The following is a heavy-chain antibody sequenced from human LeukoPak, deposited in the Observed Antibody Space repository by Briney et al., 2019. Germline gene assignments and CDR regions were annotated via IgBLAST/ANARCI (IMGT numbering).Heavy chain of an antibody. CDR2: IGGSGGRT. CDR1: GFTFKNHA. V-gene: IGHV3-23*01. J-gene: IGHJ6*02. CDR3: ARGRIAVALYYGMDV. Sequence: GGSLRLSCAATGFTFKNHAMNWVRQAPGKGLEWVSGIGGSGGRTYYADSVTGRFTISRDNSKNMVYLQLNSLRAADTAVYYCARGRIAVALYYGMDVWGQGTTVTVSS. D-gene: IGHD6-19*01.